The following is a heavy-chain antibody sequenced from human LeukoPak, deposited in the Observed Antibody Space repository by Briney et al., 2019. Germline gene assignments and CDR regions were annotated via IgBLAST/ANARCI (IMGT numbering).Heavy chain of an antibody. CDR3: ARDCSGYNSSGYNTLGY. J-gene: IGHJ4*02. D-gene: IGHD3-22*01. CDR2: INPSGGST. CDR1: GYTFTSYY. V-gene: IGHV1-46*01. Sequence: ASVKVSCKASGYTFTSYYMHWVRQAPGQGLEWMGIINPSGGSTSYAQKFQGRVTMTRDTSTSTVYMELSSLRSEDTAVYYCARDCSGYNSSGYNTLGYWGQGTLVTVSS.